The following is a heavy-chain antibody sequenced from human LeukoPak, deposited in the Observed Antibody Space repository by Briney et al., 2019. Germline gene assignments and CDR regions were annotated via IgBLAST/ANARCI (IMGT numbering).Heavy chain of an antibody. CDR3: ARGSGSPRFDL. J-gene: IGHJ5*02. CDR1: GASIRSHF. D-gene: IGHD1-26*01. CDR2: IFHAGDT. Sequence: SETLSLTCTVSGASIRSHFWSWLRQSPGRGLEYIGCIFHAGDTDYNPSLSSRATISLDTPNNQISLVLTSVTAADTAVYYCARGSGSPRFDLWGQGTLVTVSS. V-gene: IGHV4-59*11.